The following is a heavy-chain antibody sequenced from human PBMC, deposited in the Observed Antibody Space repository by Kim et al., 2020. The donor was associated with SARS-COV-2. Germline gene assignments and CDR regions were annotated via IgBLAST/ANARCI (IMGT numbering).Heavy chain of an antibody. CDR3: ALQAFDY. V-gene: IGHV1-46*01. J-gene: IGHJ4*02. Sequence: PSADSTSHEQKFQGRVALTWDTSTSPAYMELSSLNSEDTAVYYCALQAFDYWGQGTLVTVSS. CDR2: PSADST.